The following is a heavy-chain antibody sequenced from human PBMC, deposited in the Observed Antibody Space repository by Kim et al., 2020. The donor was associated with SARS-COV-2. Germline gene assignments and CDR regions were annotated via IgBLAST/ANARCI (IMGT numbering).Heavy chain of an antibody. J-gene: IGHJ4*02. CDR3: ARVSLRYLDY. Sequence: STIYNADHVKGRVTISRDNAKNSLYLQMNSLRDEDTAVYYCARVSLRYLDYWGQGTLVTVSS. D-gene: IGHD5-12*01. V-gene: IGHV3-48*02. CDR2: STI.